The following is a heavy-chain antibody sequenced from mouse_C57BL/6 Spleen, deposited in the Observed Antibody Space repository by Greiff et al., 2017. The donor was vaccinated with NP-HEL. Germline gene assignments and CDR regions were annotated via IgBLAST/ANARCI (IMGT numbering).Heavy chain of an antibody. V-gene: IGHV7-3*01. J-gene: IGHJ2*01. Sequence: VQLQQSGGGLVQPGGSLSLSCAASGFTFTDYYMSWVRQPPGKALEWLGFIRNKANGYTTEYSASVKGRFTISRDNSQSILYLQLNALRAEDSATYYWASQGRGYFDYWGQGTTLTVSS. D-gene: IGHD3-3*01. CDR2: IRNKANGYTT. CDR3: ASQGRGYFDY. CDR1: GFTFTDYY.